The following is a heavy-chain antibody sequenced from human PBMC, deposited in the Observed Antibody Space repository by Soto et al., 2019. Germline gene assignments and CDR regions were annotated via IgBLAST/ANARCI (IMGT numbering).Heavy chain of an antibody. J-gene: IGHJ6*02. Sequence: PGESLKISCKTSGYSFTIHCIALVLQMPWKGLEWMGIIYPSDSDIRYRPSFQGQVTISVDKSISTAYLQWSSLKASDTATYYCARQDYSNYRGGMDVWGQGTTVTVSS. D-gene: IGHD2-2*01. V-gene: IGHV5-51*01. CDR3: ARQDYSNYRGGMDV. CDR1: GYSFTIHC. CDR2: IYPSDSDI.